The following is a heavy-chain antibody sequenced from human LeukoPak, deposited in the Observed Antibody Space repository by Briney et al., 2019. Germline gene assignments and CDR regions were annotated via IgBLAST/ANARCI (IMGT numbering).Heavy chain of an antibody. CDR1: GFTLSNCA. CDR2: ISYDGSNK. Sequence: GGSLRLSCADSGFTLSNCAMDWVRQAPGKGLEWVAVISYDGSNKYYADSVKGRFTISRDNSKNTLYLQMNSLRAEDTAVYYCAKEEMATITGYWGQGTLVTVSS. CDR3: AKEEMATITGY. J-gene: IGHJ4*02. V-gene: IGHV3-30*18. D-gene: IGHD5-24*01.